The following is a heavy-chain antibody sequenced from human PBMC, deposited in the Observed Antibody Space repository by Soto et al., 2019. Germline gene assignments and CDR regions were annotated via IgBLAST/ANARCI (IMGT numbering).Heavy chain of an antibody. V-gene: IGHV4-59*01. CDR3: ARDIVTGRMGMDV. CDR2: IYYSGST. Sequence: QVQLQESGPGLVKPSETLSLTCTVSGGFIISDYWSWIRQPPGQGLEWIGYIYYSGSTNYNPSLRSRVTISLDTSKKQFSLKLSSVTAADTAVYYCARDIVTGRMGMDVWGQGTTVTVSS. D-gene: IGHD3-9*01. CDR1: GGFIISDY. J-gene: IGHJ6*02.